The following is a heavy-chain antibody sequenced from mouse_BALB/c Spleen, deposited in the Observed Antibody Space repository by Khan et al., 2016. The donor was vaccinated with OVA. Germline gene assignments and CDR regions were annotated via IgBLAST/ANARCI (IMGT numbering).Heavy chain of an antibody. CDR3: ASHLTGSFTY. Sequence: EVKLLESGGDLVKPGGSLKVSCAASGFTFSAYSMSLVRLTPDKRLEWVATISSGGDYTYYPDNVKGRFTISRDNTKNTLYLQMSSLKSEDTAMYYCASHLTGSFTYWGQGTLVTVSA. CDR2: ISSGGDYT. CDR1: GFTFSAYS. V-gene: IGHV5-6*01. D-gene: IGHD4-1*01. J-gene: IGHJ3*01.